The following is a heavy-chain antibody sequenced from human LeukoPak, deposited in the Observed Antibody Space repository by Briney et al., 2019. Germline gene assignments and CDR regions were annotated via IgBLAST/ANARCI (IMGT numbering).Heavy chain of an antibody. Sequence: SETLSLTCAAYGGSFSGYYWSWIRQPPGKGLEWIGEINHSGSTNYNPSLKSRVTISVDTSKNQFSLKLSSVTAADTAVYYCARVRVVVVTARWDYYYYYGMDVWGQGTTVTVSS. V-gene: IGHV4-34*01. CDR3: ARVRVVVVTARWDYYYYYGMDV. D-gene: IGHD2-21*02. CDR2: INHSGST. J-gene: IGHJ6*02. CDR1: GGSFSGYY.